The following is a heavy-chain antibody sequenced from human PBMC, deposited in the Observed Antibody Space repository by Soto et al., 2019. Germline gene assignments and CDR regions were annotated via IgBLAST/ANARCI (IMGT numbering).Heavy chain of an antibody. D-gene: IGHD4-17*01. J-gene: IGHJ4*02. V-gene: IGHV3-73*01. CDR2: IRSKSNSYAT. CDR1: GFTFSGSA. Sequence: EVQLVESGGGLVQPGGSLKLSCAVSGFTFSGSAMHWVHQASVKGLEWVGRIRSKSNSYATAYAASVKGRFTISRDDSKTTAYLQMNSLKTEDTAVYYCTRGYGDSVREYWGQGTLVTVSS. CDR3: TRGYGDSVREY.